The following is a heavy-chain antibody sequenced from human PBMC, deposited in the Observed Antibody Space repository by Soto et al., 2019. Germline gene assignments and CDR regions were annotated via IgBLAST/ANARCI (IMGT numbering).Heavy chain of an antibody. CDR3: AREHYSGYGFYYSYYMDV. CDR1: GFTFSSYG. Sequence: QVQLVESGGGVVQPGRSLRLSCAASGFTFSSYGMHWVRQAPGKGLEGVAVIGCDGSNKYYADSVKGRFTISRDNSKNTLYLKMNSLRAEDTAVYYCAREHYSGYGFYYSYYMDVWGKGTTVTVSS. D-gene: IGHD5-12*01. V-gene: IGHV3-33*01. CDR2: IGCDGSNK. J-gene: IGHJ6*03.